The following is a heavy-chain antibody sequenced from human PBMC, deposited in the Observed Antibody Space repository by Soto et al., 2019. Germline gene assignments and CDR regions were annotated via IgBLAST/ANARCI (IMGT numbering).Heavy chain of an antibody. Sequence: TSETLSLTCTVSTDSSSFTNSYWGWIRQPPGKGLQWIGSSSYNGGTFYNPSLKGRVVTSFDTSKKQSSLQVTSVTAADTAVYFCARHRIEVVWRGFDFWGQGSPVTVSS. CDR2: SSYNGGT. CDR3: ARHRIEVVWRGFDF. D-gene: IGHD3-10*01. J-gene: IGHJ4*02. CDR1: TDSSSFTNSY. V-gene: IGHV4-39*01.